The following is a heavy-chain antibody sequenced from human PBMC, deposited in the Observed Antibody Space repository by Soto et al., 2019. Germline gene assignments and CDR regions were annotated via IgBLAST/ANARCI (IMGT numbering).Heavy chain of an antibody. CDR3: ATIYCSGGSCYNYWYLDL. J-gene: IGHJ2*01. Sequence: EVQLVESGGGLVQTGGSLRLSCAASGFTVSSNYMRWVRQAPGKGLEWVSVIYSGGSTYYADSVKGRFTISRHNSKNTLDLQMNSLRVEDTAVYYCATIYCSGGSCYNYWYLDLWGRGTLVTVSS. V-gene: IGHV3-53*04. CDR1: GFTVSSNY. CDR2: IYSGGST. D-gene: IGHD2-15*01.